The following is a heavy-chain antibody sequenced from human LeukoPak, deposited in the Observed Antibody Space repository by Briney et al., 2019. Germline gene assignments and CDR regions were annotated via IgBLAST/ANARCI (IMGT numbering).Heavy chain of an antibody. Sequence: SETLSLTCSVSGGSISSSSSYWGWIRQPPGKGLEWIGSIYYSGSSFDNPALKSRVTISVDTSKNQFSLKLSSVTAADTAVYYCARMGYCTTTSCYGTGRIDYWGQGTLVTVSS. V-gene: IGHV4-39*01. CDR3: ARMGYCTTTSCYGTGRIDY. CDR1: GGSISSSSSY. J-gene: IGHJ4*02. CDR2: IYYSGSS. D-gene: IGHD2-2*01.